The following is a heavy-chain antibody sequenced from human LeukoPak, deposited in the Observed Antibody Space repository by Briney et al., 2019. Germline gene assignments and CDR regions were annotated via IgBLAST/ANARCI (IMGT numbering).Heavy chain of an antibody. J-gene: IGHJ4*02. Sequence: PSETLSLTCTVSGGSISNYFWTWIRQPPGKGLEWIGYIYTSGNTNYNPSLESRVTMSVDTSKNQFSLRLNSVTAADTAVYYCTRGFLQIDYWGQGTLVTVPS. CDR1: GGSISNYF. CDR3: TRGFLQIDY. CDR2: IYTSGNT. V-gene: IGHV4-4*09.